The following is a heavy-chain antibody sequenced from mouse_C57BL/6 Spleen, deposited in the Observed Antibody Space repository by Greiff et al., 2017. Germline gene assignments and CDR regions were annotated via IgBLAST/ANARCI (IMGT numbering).Heavy chain of an antibody. V-gene: IGHV1-7*01. D-gene: IGHD1-1*01. Sequence: QVQLQQSGAELAKPGASVKLSCKASGYTFTSYWMHWVKQRPGQGLEWIGYINPSSGYTKYNQKFKDKATLAADKSSSTAYMQLSSLTYEDSADYECERAVIAPAGTEDFDYWGQGTTLTVSS. J-gene: IGHJ2*01. CDR1: GYTFTSYW. CDR3: ERAVIAPAGTEDFDY. CDR2: INPSSGYT.